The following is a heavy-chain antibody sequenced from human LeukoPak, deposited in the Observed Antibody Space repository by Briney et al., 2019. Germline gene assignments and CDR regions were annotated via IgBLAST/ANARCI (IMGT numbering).Heavy chain of an antibody. D-gene: IGHD4-17*01. CDR1: GFTFDDYG. V-gene: IGHV3-20*04. CDR2: INWNGGST. CDR3: ARCDYGDYGGCYFDY. Sequence: PGGCLRLSCAASGFTFDDYGMSWVRQAPGKGLEWVSGINWNGGSTGYADSVKGRFTISRDNAKNSLYLQMNSLRAEDTALYYCARCDYGDYGGCYFDYWGQGTLVTVSS. J-gene: IGHJ4*02.